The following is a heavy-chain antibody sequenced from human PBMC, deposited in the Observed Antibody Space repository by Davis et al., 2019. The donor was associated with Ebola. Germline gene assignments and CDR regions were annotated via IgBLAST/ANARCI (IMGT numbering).Heavy chain of an antibody. V-gene: IGHV4-34*01. J-gene: IGHJ4*02. CDR3: ARGPSILGFDY. CDR2: INHSGST. D-gene: IGHD2/OR15-2a*01. CDR1: GGSFSGYY. Sequence: SETLSLTCAVYGGSFSGYYWSWIRQPPGKGPEWIGEINHSGSTNYNPSLKSRVTISVDTSKNQFSLKLSSVTAADTAVYYCARGPSILGFDYWGQGTLVTVSS.